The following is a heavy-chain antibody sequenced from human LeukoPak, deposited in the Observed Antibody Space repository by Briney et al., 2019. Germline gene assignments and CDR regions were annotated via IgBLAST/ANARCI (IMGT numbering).Heavy chain of an antibody. CDR3: AKGEGLERPFWDYYYYMDV. D-gene: IGHD1-1*01. J-gene: IGHJ6*03. Sequence: PGGSLRLSCAASGFTFSSYGMHWVRQAPGKGLEGGAFIRYDGSNKYYADSVKGRFTISRDNSKNTLYLQMNSLRAEDTAVYYCAKGEGLERPFWDYYYYMDVWGKGTTVTISS. CDR2: IRYDGSNK. CDR1: GFTFSSYG. V-gene: IGHV3-30*02.